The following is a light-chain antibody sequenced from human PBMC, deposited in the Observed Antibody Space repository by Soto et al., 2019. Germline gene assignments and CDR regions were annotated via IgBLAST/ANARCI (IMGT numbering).Light chain of an antibody. CDR2: DTS. Sequence: EIVLTQSPGTLSLSPGERARLSCRASQSVSSSYLAWYQQKPGQAPRLLIYDTSNRATGIPARFSGSGSGADFTLTISSLEPEDFAVYYCQQRSNWLTFGGGTKVDIK. CDR1: QSVSSSY. V-gene: IGKV3-11*01. CDR3: QQRSNWLT. J-gene: IGKJ4*01.